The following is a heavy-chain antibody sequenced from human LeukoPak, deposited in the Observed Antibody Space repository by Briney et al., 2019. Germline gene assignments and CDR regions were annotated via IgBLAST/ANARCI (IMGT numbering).Heavy chain of an antibody. Sequence: SETLSLTCTVSGGSISSYYWSWIRQPPGKGLEWIGYIYYSGTTNYNPSLKSRVTISVDTSKNQFSLNLNSVTAADTAVYYCARAVAYGIDTGYFDYWGQGTLVTVSS. D-gene: IGHD2-8*02. CDR3: ARAVAYGIDTGYFDY. J-gene: IGHJ4*02. CDR2: IYYSGTT. V-gene: IGHV4-59*01. CDR1: GGSISSYY.